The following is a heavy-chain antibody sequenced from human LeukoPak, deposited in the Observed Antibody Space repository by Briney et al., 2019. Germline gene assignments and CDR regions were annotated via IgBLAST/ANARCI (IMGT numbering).Heavy chain of an antibody. Sequence: ASVKVSCKASGDSFTSYFIQWVRQAPGNGLEWMGILNPRGGSTTYAQKFQGRVTMTRDTSISTAYMELSRLRSDDTAVYYCARDLGSEDYWGQGTLVTVSS. CDR2: LNPRGGST. D-gene: IGHD6-25*01. CDR1: GDSFTSYF. J-gene: IGHJ4*02. CDR3: ARDLGSEDY. V-gene: IGHV1-46*01.